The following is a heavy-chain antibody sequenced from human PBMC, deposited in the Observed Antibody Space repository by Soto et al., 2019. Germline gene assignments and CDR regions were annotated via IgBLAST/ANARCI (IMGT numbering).Heavy chain of an antibody. J-gene: IGHJ5*02. D-gene: IGHD3-16*01. Sequence: GGSLRLSCTASGFTFSNYWMHWVRQAPGKGLVWVSRINRDGSTTYYADSVKGRFTISRDNAKSTLYLQMNSLRAEDTAVYYCARLAVWGSPNWLDPWGQGTLVTVSS. CDR2: INRDGSTT. V-gene: IGHV3-74*01. CDR1: GFTFSNYW. CDR3: ARLAVWGSPNWLDP.